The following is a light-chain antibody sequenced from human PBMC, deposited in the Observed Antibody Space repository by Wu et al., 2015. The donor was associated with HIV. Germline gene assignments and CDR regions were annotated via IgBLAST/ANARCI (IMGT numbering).Light chain of an antibody. V-gene: IGKV3-20*01. Sequence: EIVLTQSPGTLSLSPGEGATLSCRASQSVRSSHLAWYQHKPGQAPRLLIYGTSSRATGIPDRFSGSESGTNFILTINRLEPEDFAVYYCQQYGGSTSTFGQGTKLQI. CDR1: QSVRSSH. J-gene: IGKJ2*01. CDR3: QQYGGSTST. CDR2: GTS.